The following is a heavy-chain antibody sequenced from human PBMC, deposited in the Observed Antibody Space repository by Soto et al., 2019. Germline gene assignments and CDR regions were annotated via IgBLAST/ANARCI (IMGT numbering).Heavy chain of an antibody. J-gene: IGHJ4*02. CDR1: GFTFSSYW. D-gene: IGHD5-18*01. Sequence: GALRLSCAASGFTFSSYWMSWVRQAPGKGLEWVANIKQGGSEKYYVDSVKGRFTISRDNAKNSLYLQMNSLRAEDTAVYYCAREGWGYRRSDYWGQGTLVTVSS. V-gene: IGHV3-7*03. CDR3: AREGWGYRRSDY. CDR2: IKQGGSEK.